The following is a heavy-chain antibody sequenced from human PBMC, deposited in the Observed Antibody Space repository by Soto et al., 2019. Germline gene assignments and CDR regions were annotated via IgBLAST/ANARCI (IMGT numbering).Heavy chain of an antibody. D-gene: IGHD6-19*01. J-gene: IGHJ4*02. CDR1: GFTFSNAW. V-gene: IGHV3-15*01. CDR2: IKSKTDGGTT. CDR3: TTAFRVAGTDWDY. Sequence: EVQLVESGGGLVKPGGSLRLSCAASGFTFSNAWMSWVRQAPGKGLEWVGRIKSKTDGGTTDYAAPVKGRFTISRDDSKNTLYLQMNSLKTEDTAVYYCTTAFRVAGTDWDYWGQGTLVTVSS.